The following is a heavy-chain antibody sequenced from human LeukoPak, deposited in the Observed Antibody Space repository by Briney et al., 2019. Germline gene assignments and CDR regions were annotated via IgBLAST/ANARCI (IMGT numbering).Heavy chain of an antibody. V-gene: IGHV4-59*01. CDR2: IYYSGST. CDR1: GGSISTYY. CDR3: TRRVATTGIYAFDI. D-gene: IGHD1-1*01. Sequence: SETLSLTCTMSGGSISGGSISTYYWTWIRQPPGKGLEWIGYIYYSGSTNYNPSLKSRVTISLDTSKNQFSLKLNSVTAAATAVYYCTRRVATTGIYAFDIWGQGTMVTVSS. J-gene: IGHJ3*02.